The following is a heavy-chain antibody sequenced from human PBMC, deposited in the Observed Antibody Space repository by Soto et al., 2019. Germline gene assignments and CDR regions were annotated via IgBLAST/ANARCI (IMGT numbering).Heavy chain of an antibody. J-gene: IGHJ6*02. V-gene: IGHV4-31*03. Sequence: QVQLQESGPGLVKPSQTLSLTCTVSGDSVSGGYYWSWVRQRPRKGLEWIGYVSPIVTPYYSPSLNSRVSISIDTSKYQLSLEVRSVTAADTGVYDCARDRGSYGMDVWGQGTTVTVSS. CDR2: VSPIVTP. CDR1: GDSVSGGYY. CDR3: ARDRGSYGMDV.